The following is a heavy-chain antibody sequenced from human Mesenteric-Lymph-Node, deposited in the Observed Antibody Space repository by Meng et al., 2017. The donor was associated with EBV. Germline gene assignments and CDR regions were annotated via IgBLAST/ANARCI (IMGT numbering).Heavy chain of an antibody. CDR3: ARGLGGSGKYHFDF. CDR1: GGSIFERLW. Sequence: QGPAPRLVRPSVPLPPLWVVSGGSIFERLWWSWAPQPPGKVLEWIGETYHSGSSNYSPSLKSRVSMSVENSKNQFSLTLHSVTAADTAVYYCARGLGGSGKYHFDFWGPGILVTVSS. D-gene: IGHD3-10*01. CDR2: TYHSGSS. J-gene: IGHJ4*02. V-gene: IGHV4-4*02.